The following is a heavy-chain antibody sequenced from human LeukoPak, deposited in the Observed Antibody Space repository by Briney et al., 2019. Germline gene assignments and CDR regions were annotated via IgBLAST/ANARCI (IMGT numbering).Heavy chain of an antibody. J-gene: IGHJ4*02. CDR3: ARDRYSIVATMYFDY. CDR2: LNSDGTTI. V-gene: IGHV3-74*01. CDR1: GFTFSGYW. D-gene: IGHD5-12*01. Sequence: GGSLRLSCVASGFTFSGYWMHWVRQAPGMGLVWVSRLNSDGTTINYADSVKGRFTISRDNAKNSLYLQMNSLRAEDTAVYYCARDRYSIVATMYFDYWGQGTLVTVSS.